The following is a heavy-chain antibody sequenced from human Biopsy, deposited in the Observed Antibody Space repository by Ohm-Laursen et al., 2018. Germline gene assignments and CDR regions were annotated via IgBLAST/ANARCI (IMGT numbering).Heavy chain of an antibody. CDR2: IWSDGNNK. D-gene: IGHD2-2*01. Sequence: SLRLSCAASGFTFSRHGMHWVRQAPGKGLEWVAVIWSDGNNKYYADSVKGRFTISRDSAKNTLYLQMNSLRAEDTAVYYCAREGYCSRTSCYPDYWGQGTLVTVSS. CDR3: AREGYCSRTSCYPDY. V-gene: IGHV3-33*01. J-gene: IGHJ4*02. CDR1: GFTFSRHG.